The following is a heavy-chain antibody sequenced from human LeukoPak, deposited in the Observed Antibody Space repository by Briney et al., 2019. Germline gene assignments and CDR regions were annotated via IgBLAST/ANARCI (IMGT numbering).Heavy chain of an antibody. Sequence: GGSLRLSCAASGFTFSSYAMHWVRQAPGKGLEWVAVISYDGSNKYYADSVKGRFTISRDNSKNTLYLQMNSLRAEDTAVYYCARDLLGVRAFDIWGQGTMVTVSS. D-gene: IGHD2-15*01. CDR2: ISYDGSNK. V-gene: IGHV3-30-3*01. CDR3: ARDLLGVRAFDI. J-gene: IGHJ3*02. CDR1: GFTFSSYA.